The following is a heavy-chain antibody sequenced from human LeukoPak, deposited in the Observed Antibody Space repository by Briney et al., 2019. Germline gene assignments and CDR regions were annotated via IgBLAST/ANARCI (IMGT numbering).Heavy chain of an antibody. CDR3: ARGTYYYGSGSYNFDY. CDR1: GESFSGYY. V-gene: IGHV4-34*01. CDR2: INHSGST. D-gene: IGHD3-10*01. J-gene: IGHJ4*02. Sequence: SETLSLTCAVYGESFSGYYWSWIRQPPGEGLEWIGEINHSGSTNYNPSLKSRVTISVDTSKNQFSLKLSSVTAADTAVYYCARGTYYYGSGSYNFDYWGQGTLATVSS.